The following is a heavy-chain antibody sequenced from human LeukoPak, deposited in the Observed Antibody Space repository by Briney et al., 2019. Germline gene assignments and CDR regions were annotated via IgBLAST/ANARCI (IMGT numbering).Heavy chain of an antibody. V-gene: IGHV1-2*02. CDR3: ARDRGAPDAFHI. D-gene: IGHD4-17*01. CDR1: GYTFTRYR. Sequence: ASVKVSCKASGYTFTRYRLYWVRQAPGQGLEWMGWIHSNGCATHYAQKLQGRVDMTRDTSISTAYMELSRLRSDDTAVYYCARDRGAPDAFHIWGQGTMVTVSS. J-gene: IGHJ3*02. CDR2: IHSNGCAT.